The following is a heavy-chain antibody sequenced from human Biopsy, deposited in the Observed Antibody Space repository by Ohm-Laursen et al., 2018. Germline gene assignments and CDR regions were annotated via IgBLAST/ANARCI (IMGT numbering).Heavy chain of an antibody. CDR2: ISYSGST. CDR1: GGSISGSS. J-gene: IGHJ3*02. V-gene: IGHV4-59*08. CDR3: AKHGSGWTGDDALHI. Sequence: SETLSLTCTVSGGSISGSSWSWIRQAPGRGLEWVGYISYSGSTSNNPSLKSRITISVETSKNQISLKVNSVTAADTAVYYCAKHGSGWTGDDALHIWGQGTMVTVSS. D-gene: IGHD6-19*01.